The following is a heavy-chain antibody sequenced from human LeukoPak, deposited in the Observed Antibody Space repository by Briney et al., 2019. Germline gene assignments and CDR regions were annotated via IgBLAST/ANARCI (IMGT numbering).Heavy chain of an antibody. V-gene: IGHV4-4*02. Sequence: SETLSLTCTVSGDSINSLDLWSWVRQPPGKGLEWIGEMYLSGTTHSNPSVKSRVTISIDKSKNQFFLNLGSVTAADTAVYYCAGLVGRYSSGLYYYYFDYWGQGTLVTVSS. J-gene: IGHJ4*02. D-gene: IGHD3-22*01. CDR2: MYLSGTT. CDR1: GDSINSLDL. CDR3: AGLVGRYSSGLYYYYFDY.